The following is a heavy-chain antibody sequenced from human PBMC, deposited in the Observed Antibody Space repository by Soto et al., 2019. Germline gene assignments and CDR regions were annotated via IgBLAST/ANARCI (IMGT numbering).Heavy chain of an antibody. CDR3: ARDTESNRYND. J-gene: IGHJ1*01. CDR1: GYTFSTSG. CDR2: IRPDNGNT. Sequence: SSVKVSCKTSGYTFSTSGISWVRQAPGQGLEWVGWIRPDNGNTKSAQRLQGRVTLTTDTSASTAYMELRSLTSDDTAMYYCARDTESNRYNDWGQGTLVTVSS. V-gene: IGHV1-18*01. D-gene: IGHD1-20*01.